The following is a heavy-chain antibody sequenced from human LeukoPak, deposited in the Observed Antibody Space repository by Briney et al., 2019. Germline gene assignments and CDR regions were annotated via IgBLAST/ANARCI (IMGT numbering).Heavy chain of an antibody. Sequence: GGSLRLSCAASGFTFNNYAMSWVRQAPGKGLEWVSAISASGGSTYYADSVKGRFTISRDNSKNTLYLQMNSLRAEDTAVYYCAKDLSPRGSPDLSFDYWGQGTLVTVSS. V-gene: IGHV3-23*01. J-gene: IGHJ4*02. CDR3: AKDLSPRGSPDLSFDY. CDR1: GFTFNNYA. CDR2: ISASGGST. D-gene: IGHD1-26*01.